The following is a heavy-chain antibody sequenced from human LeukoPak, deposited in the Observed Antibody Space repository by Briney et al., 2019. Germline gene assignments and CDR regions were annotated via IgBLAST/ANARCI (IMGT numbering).Heavy chain of an antibody. CDR3: ARRVAAGALGNFDY. Sequence: GESLKISCKGSGYSFTTYWIGWLRQMPGKGLEWMGIIYPGDSDTRYSPSFQGHVTISADKSITTACLQWSSLKASDTAMYYCARRVAAGALGNFDYWGQGTLVTVSS. V-gene: IGHV5-51*01. CDR1: GYSFTTYW. CDR2: IYPGDSDT. D-gene: IGHD6-13*01. J-gene: IGHJ4*02.